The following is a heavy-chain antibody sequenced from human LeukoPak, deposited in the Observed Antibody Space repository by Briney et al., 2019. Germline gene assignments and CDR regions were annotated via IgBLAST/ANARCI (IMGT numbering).Heavy chain of an antibody. V-gene: IGHV4-30-2*01. D-gene: IGHD1-1*01. Sequence: SETLSLTCAVSGGSISSGGYYWSWIRQPPGKGLEWIGYIYHSGSTYYNPSLESRVTISVDRSKNQFSLKLSSVTAADTAVYYCARKELEGMNWGQGTLVTVSS. CDR3: ARKELEGMN. CDR2: IYHSGST. J-gene: IGHJ4*02. CDR1: GGSISSGGYY.